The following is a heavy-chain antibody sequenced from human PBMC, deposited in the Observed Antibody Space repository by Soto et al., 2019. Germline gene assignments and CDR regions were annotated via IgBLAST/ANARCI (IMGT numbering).Heavy chain of an antibody. J-gene: IGHJ4*02. CDR2: ISHTGST. V-gene: IGHV4-4*02. D-gene: IGHD3-16*01. CDR3: ARDFKEPNDAWAFDY. CDR1: GASISSSDW. Sequence: QVQLQESGPGLVMPSGTLSLTCAVSGASISSSDWWNWVRQPPGKGLEWIGEISHTGSTIYNPSLKSRVTISVDVSKNHFSLKLTSVTAADTAVYYCARDFKEPNDAWAFDYWGQGTLVTVSS.